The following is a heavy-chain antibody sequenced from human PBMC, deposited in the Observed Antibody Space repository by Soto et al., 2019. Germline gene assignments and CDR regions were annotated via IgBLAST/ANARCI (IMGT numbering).Heavy chain of an antibody. Sequence: EVQLVESGGGLIQPGGSLRLSCVASGFTVSSNYMSWVRQAPGKGLEWVSVSYSGGSTDYADSVRGRFTISRDNSKNTLYLQMNSLRAEDTAVYYCARARDGYNFLYEPTWGQGTLATVSS. D-gene: IGHD5-12*01. CDR1: GFTVSSNY. J-gene: IGHJ4*02. V-gene: IGHV3-53*01. CDR3: ARARDGYNFLYEPT. CDR2: SYSGGST.